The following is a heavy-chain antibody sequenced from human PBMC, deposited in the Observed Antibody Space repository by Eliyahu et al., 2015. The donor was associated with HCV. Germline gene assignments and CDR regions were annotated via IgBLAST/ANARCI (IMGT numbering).Heavy chain of an antibody. D-gene: IGHD6-13*01. Sequence: QVQLVESGGGVVQPGRSLRLSCAASGFTFSSYGMQWVRQAPGKGLEWVAVVSSVGTSKILCGPRGGRFTISRDRSQNTVYLQMNSLRPEDTAVYYCAKEGSAHSSSWFDYWGQGTLVTVSS. CDR3: AKEGSAHSSSWFDY. V-gene: IGHV3-30*18. CDR2: VSSVGTSK. CDR1: GFTFSSYG. J-gene: IGHJ4*02.